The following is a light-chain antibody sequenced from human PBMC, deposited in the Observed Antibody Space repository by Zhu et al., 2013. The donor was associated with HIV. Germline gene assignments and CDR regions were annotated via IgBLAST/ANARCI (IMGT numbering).Light chain of an antibody. Sequence: EIVLTQSPGTLSLSPGERATLSCRASQSISSSYLAWYQQKAGQAPRLLIYSSSSRATDIPERFSGSGSGTDFTLTISRLEPEDFAVYFCQQYGSSQLSFGGGTRGGDQT. J-gene: IGKJ4*01. CDR1: QSISSSY. CDR3: QQYGSSQLS. V-gene: IGKV3-20*01. CDR2: SSS.